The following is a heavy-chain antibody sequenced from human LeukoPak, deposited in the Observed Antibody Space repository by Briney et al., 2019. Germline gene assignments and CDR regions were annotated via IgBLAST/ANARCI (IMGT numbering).Heavy chain of an antibody. CDR2: IYHSGST. V-gene: IGHV4-59*11. Sequence: SETLSLTCTVSGGSISSHYWSWIRQPPGKGLEWIGYIYHSGSTNYNLPPKSRVTISVDASKKQFSLKLSSVTAADTAVYYCARTRDDSSGYLSIDYWGQGTLVTVSS. CDR3: ARTRDDSSGYLSIDY. CDR1: GGSISSHY. D-gene: IGHD3-22*01. J-gene: IGHJ4*02.